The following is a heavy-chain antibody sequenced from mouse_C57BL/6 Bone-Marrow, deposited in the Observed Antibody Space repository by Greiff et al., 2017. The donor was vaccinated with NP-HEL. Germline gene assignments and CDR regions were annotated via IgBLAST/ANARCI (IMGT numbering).Heavy chain of an antibody. V-gene: IGHV1-59*01. CDR2: IDPSDSYT. CDR1: GYTFTSYW. J-gene: IGHJ2*01. CDR3: TRSFITREYFDY. D-gene: IGHD1-3*01. Sequence: VQLQQPGAELVRPGTSVKLSCKASGYTFTSYWMHWVKQRTGQGLEWIGVIDPSDSYTNYNQKFQGKATLTVDTSSSTAYMQLSSLTTEDSAVDYCTRSFITREYFDYWGQGTTLTVSS.